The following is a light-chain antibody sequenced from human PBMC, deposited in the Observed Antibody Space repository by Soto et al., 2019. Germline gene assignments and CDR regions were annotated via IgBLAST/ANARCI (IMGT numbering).Light chain of an antibody. CDR2: AAS. Sequence: DIQMTQSPSSLSASVGDRVTITCRATQTINRYLNWYQQRPGKAPKLLISAASNVQSGVPSRFSGSGSGTEFTLTISSLQPEDFASYYCQQSHSIPLTFCPGTKLEIK. J-gene: IGKJ3*01. CDR3: QQSHSIPLT. V-gene: IGKV1-39*01. CDR1: QTINRY.